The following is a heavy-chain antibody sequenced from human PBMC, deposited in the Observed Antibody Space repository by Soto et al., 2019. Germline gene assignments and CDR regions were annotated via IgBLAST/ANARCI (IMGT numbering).Heavy chain of an antibody. CDR3: ARTSPREERVSYYYYMDA. J-gene: IGHJ6*03. CDR1: GDTFSRYT. Sequence: QVQLVQSGAEVKKPGSSVKVSCKASGDTFSRYTITWVRQAPGHGLEWMGRFIPVLGITNYAQKFQGRLTITEDKGVSTVNMHLSSVRSEDTAAYYFARTSPREERVSYYYYMDAWGRGTTVTGFS. D-gene: IGHD1-1*01. V-gene: IGHV1-69*02. CDR2: FIPVLGIT.